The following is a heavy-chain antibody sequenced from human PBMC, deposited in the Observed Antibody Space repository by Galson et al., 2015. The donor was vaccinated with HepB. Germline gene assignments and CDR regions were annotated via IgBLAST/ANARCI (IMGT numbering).Heavy chain of an antibody. CDR3: AKDRGLEWELLYYFDY. CDR2: ISYDGSNK. D-gene: IGHD1-26*01. J-gene: IGHJ4*02. Sequence: SLRLSCAASGFTFSSYGMHWVRQAPGKGLEWVAVISYDGSNKYYADSVKGRFTISRDNSKNTLYLQMNSLRAEDTAVYYCAKDRGLEWELLYYFDYWGQGTLVTVSS. V-gene: IGHV3-30*18. CDR1: GFTFSSYG.